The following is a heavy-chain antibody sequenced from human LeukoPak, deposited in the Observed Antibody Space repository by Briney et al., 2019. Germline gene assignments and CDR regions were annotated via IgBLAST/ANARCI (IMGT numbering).Heavy chain of an antibody. V-gene: IGHV3-30*02. J-gene: IGHJ4*01. Sequence: GGSLRLSCAASGFTFSTYGMHWVRQAPGKGLDGVAFIQFDGSNEYNADSVKGRFTISRDNSKNTMYLQMNGLRAEDTAVYYCAKDFWTVTTGFYWGHGTLVHVSS. CDR1: GFTFSTYG. CDR2: IQFDGSNE. D-gene: IGHD4-17*01. CDR3: AKDFWTVTTGFY.